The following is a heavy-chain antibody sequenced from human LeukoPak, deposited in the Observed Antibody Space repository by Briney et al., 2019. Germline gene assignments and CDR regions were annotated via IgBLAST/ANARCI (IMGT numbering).Heavy chain of an antibody. D-gene: IGHD5-18*01. Sequence: GGSLRLSCAASGFTFSDYYMSWVRQVPGKGLEWVSYISTSGSDAYYADSVKGRFTISRDNAKNSLYLQMNSLRAEDTAIYYCVREHTARGHWGQVTLVTVSS. J-gene: IGHJ4*02. CDR1: GFTFSDYY. CDR3: VREHTARGH. CDR2: ISTSGSDA. V-gene: IGHV3-11*01.